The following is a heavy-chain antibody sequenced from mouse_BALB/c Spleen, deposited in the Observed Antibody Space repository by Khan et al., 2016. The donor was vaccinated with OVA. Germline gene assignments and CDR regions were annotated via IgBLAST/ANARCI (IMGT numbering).Heavy chain of an antibody. V-gene: IGHV2-2*02. D-gene: IGHD2-4*01. Sequence: QVQLQQSGPGLVQPSQSLSITCTVSGFSLTDYSVHWVRQSPGKGLEWLGVIWSAGSTDYNAAFISRLTISKDNSRSQVFFKMNSLQPNDTAIYYCARRGYDYGRGALFAYGGQGTLVTVSA. CDR3: ARRGYDYGRGALFAY. CDR2: IWSAGST. J-gene: IGHJ3*01. CDR1: GFSLTDYS.